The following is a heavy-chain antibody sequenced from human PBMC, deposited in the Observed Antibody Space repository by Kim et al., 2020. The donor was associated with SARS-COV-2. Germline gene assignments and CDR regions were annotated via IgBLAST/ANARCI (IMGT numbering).Heavy chain of an antibody. J-gene: IGHJ3*02. D-gene: IGHD5-12*01. Sequence: AQKFQGRVTITADKSTSTAYMELSSLRSEDTAVYYCASGVEMATIIAFDIWGQGTMVTVSS. CDR3: ASGVEMATIIAFDI. V-gene: IGHV1-69*02.